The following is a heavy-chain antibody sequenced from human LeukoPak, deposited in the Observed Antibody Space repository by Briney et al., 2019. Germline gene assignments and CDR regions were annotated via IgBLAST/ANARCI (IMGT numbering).Heavy chain of an antibody. Sequence: GGSLRLSCAASGFTVSSNYMSWVRQAPRKGLEWVSVIYSGGSTYYADSVKARFTISRDNSKNTLYLQMNSLRGEDTAVYYCAREGQEYYDILTGAFDYWGQGTLVTVSS. J-gene: IGHJ4*02. CDR1: GFTVSSNY. D-gene: IGHD3-9*01. CDR3: AREGQEYYDILTGAFDY. CDR2: IYSGGST. V-gene: IGHV3-53*01.